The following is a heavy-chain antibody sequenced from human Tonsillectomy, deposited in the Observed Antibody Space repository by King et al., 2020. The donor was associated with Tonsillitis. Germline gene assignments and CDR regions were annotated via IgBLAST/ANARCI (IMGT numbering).Heavy chain of an antibody. D-gene: IGHD2/OR15-2a*01. CDR3: AKDREYSTDY. CDR2: SNLDGRNR. Sequence: VQLVESGGGVVQPGGSLRLSCAASGFTFNTHGMHWVRQAPGKGLEWGAYSNLDGRNRFYVDSVKGRFTISRDNSRNMVSLQMNGLRAEDTALYYCAKDREYSTDYWGQGTLVTVSS. V-gene: IGHV3-30*02. CDR1: GFTFNTHG. J-gene: IGHJ4*02.